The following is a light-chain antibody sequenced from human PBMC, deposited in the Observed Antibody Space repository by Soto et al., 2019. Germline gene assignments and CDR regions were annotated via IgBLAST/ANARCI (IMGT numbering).Light chain of an antibody. V-gene: IGKV1-5*03. J-gene: IGKJ1*01. CDR1: QTISSW. Sequence: IQLTQSPSSLSASVGDTVTIICRASQTISSWLAWYQQKPGKAPKLLIYKASTLKSGVPSRFSGSGSGTEFTLTISSLQPDDFATYYCQHYNSYSEAFGQGTKVDIK. CDR3: QHYNSYSEA. CDR2: KAS.